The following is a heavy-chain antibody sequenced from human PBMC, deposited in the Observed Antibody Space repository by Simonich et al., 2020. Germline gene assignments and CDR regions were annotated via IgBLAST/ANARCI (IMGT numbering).Heavy chain of an antibody. CDR3: ARDGLGTAYYYYMDV. Sequence: EVQLVESGGGLVQPGGSLRLSCAASGFTFSSYWMSWVRQAPGKGLGWGANIKQDGSEKYYVDSVKGRFTISRDNAKNSLYLQMNSLRAEDTAVYYCARDGLGTAYYYYMDVWGKGTTVTVSS. CDR2: IKQDGSEK. CDR1: GFTFSSYW. J-gene: IGHJ6*03. D-gene: IGHD7-27*01. V-gene: IGHV3-7*01.